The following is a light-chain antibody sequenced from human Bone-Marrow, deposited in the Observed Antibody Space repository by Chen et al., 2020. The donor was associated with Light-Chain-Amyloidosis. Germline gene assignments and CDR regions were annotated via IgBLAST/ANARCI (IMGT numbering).Light chain of an antibody. CDR3: MQSIHLRT. V-gene: IGKV2D-29*01. CDR1: QSRLYSNGVTY. Sequence: DVVMTQTPLSLSVTPGQPASISCTSSQSRLYSNGVTYLYWFLQKPGQPPQLLIYEAFNRFSGVPHRFSGSGSGTDFTLKISRVVAEDVGTYYCMQSIHLRTFGQGTKVEIK. J-gene: IGKJ1*01. CDR2: EAF.